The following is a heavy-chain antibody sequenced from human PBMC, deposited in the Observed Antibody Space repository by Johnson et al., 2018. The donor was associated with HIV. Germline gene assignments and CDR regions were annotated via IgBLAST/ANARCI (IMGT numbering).Heavy chain of an antibody. CDR2: ISYDGSNK. CDR1: GFTFSSYA. V-gene: IGHV3-30*09. D-gene: IGHD7-27*01. J-gene: IGHJ3*02. Sequence: VQLVESGGGVVQPGRSLRLSCAASGFTFSSYAMHWVRQAPGKGLEWVAVISYDGSNKYYADSVKGPFVISRDSAKNTLCLQMNRLRADDTAVYFCTKDRTNWGYDAFDIWGQGTMVTVSS. CDR3: TKDRTNWGYDAFDI.